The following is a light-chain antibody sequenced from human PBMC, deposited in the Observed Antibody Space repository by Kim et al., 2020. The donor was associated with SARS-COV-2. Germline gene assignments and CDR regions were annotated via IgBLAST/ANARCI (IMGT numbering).Light chain of an antibody. Sequence: GERGTSSCRASRSVRSNYLALDQQKQGQGPRLSIFGAATRASGTPDTFRCSGTGTDLTLTISRREPEACAVYNCQQQGRRNWPWTFGEGTKVDIK. J-gene: IGKJ1*01. CDR1: RSVRSNY. V-gene: IGKV3-20*01. CDR2: GAA. CDR3: QQQGRRNWPWT.